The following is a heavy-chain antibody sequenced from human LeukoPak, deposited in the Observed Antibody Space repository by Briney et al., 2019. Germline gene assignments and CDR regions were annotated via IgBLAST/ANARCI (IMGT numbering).Heavy chain of an antibody. Sequence: ASVLVSCKTSGYTVCHTGVCWGRQAPGQGPEWMGWISACNGDTNYAQSFQGRVTLPRDTTTSTVYMELRSLRSDDTAVYYRGRENYYVGSGSPSASAPIDHWAQEPLVPVPS. J-gene: IGHJ4*02. V-gene: IGHV1-18*01. CDR1: GYTVCHTG. CDR3: GRENYYVGSGSPSASAPIDH. D-gene: IGHD3-22*01. CDR2: ISACNGDT.